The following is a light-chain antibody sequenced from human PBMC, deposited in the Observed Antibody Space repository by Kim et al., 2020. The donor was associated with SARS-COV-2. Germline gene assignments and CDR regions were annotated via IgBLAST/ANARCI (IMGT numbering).Light chain of an antibody. V-gene: IGKV3-20*01. Sequence: PGERANRPSRSSQSVSSCYLAWYQPKPGQAPRLLLYGASSRATGIPDRFSGSGSVTDFTLTISRLEPEDFAVYYCQPYGSSPPLPFGGGTKVDIK. CDR3: QPYGSSPPLP. CDR2: GAS. J-gene: IGKJ4*01. CDR1: QSVSSCY.